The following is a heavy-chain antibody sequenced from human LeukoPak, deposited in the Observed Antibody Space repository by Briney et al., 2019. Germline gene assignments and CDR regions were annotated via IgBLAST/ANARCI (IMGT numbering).Heavy chain of an antibody. Sequence: GGSLRLSCAASGFTFTTYSMNWVRQAPGKEPEWVSAVSSSSDYIYYADSVRGRFTISRDNAKNSLYLQMNSLRAEDTALYYCARDIVGATGDAFDIWGQGTMVAVSS. V-gene: IGHV3-21*01. CDR1: GFTFTTYS. CDR2: VSSSSDYI. J-gene: IGHJ3*02. D-gene: IGHD1-26*01. CDR3: ARDIVGATGDAFDI.